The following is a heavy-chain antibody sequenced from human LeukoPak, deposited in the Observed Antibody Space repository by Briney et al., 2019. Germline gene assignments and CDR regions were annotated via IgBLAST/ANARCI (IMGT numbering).Heavy chain of an antibody. CDR1: GDSISDYY. Sequence: SETLSLTCTVSGDSISDYYWTWIRQPPGKGLEWIGYIYYSGSAYYNPSLKSRVTISVDTSKSQFSLKLSSVTAADTAVYYCARTYDNSGYSAFHVWGQGTMVTVSS. D-gene: IGHD3-22*01. CDR3: ARTYDNSGYSAFHV. CDR2: IYYSGSA. V-gene: IGHV4-59*01. J-gene: IGHJ3*01.